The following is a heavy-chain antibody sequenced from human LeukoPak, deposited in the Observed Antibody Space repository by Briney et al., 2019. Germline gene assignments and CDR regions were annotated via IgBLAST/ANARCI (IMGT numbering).Heavy chain of an antibody. CDR1: GFAFSSYY. D-gene: IGHD2-21*01. CDR3: ARGGLVGGFDP. Sequence: GGSLRLSCAASGFAFSSYYMNWVRQAPGKGLEWVSSINHDSNYIYYADSLKGRFAISRDNAKNSLYLQLNSLRAKDTAVYYCARGGLVGGFDPWGQGTLVTVSS. J-gene: IGHJ5*02. CDR2: INHDSNYI. V-gene: IGHV3-21*01.